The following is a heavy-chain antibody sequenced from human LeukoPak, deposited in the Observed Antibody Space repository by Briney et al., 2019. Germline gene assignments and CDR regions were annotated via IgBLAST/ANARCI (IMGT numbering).Heavy chain of an antibody. CDR3: ARVGKLMVYARYYYYYMDV. D-gene: IGHD2-8*01. CDR1: GGSISSYY. V-gene: IGHV4-59*01. CDR2: IYYSGST. Sequence: SETLSLTCAVYGGSISSYYWSWIRQPPGKGLEWIGYIYYSGSTNYNPSLKSRVTISVDTSKNQFSLKLSSVTAADTAVYYCARVGKLMVYARYYYYYMDVWGKGTTVTVSS. J-gene: IGHJ6*03.